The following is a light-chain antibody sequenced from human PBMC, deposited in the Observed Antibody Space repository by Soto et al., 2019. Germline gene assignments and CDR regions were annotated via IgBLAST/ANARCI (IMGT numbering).Light chain of an antibody. J-gene: IGLJ2*01. Sequence: QSALTQPASVSGSPGQSITISCTGTSSDVGGYNYVSWYQQHPGKAPKLMIYEVSNRTSGVSNRFSGSTSGNTASLTISGRQAEEEDYYCCSSYRSINTGVFGGGTKLTVL. CDR2: EVS. V-gene: IGLV2-14*01. CDR3: SSYRSINTGV. CDR1: SSDVGGYNY.